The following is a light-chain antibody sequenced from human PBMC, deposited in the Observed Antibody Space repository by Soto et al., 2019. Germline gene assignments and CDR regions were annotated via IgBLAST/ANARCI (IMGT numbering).Light chain of an antibody. J-gene: IGKJ5*01. V-gene: IGKV1-5*01. CDR1: QSISSW. CDR2: DAS. CDR3: QQYNNWPIT. Sequence: VQMTHPPSTPSASVGDRVTITCRASQSISSWLAWYQQKPGKAPKLLIHDASSLESGVPSRFSGSGSGTEFTLTITSLQSEDFAVYYCQQYNNWPITFGQGTRLEIK.